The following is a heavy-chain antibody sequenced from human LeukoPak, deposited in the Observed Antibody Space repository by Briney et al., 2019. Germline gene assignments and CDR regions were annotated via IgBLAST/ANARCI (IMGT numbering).Heavy chain of an antibody. CDR2: ISSDGNNK. V-gene: IGHV3-30*03. Sequence: GGSLRLSCAATGFTFTSYGMHWVRQAPGKGLEWVALISSDGNNKYYADSVKGRFSISRDNSKNTLYLQMNGLRVEDTAVYYCARGQWGLRSWGRGTLVTVSS. CDR3: ARGQWGLRS. D-gene: IGHD1-26*01. CDR1: GFTFTSYG. J-gene: IGHJ4*02.